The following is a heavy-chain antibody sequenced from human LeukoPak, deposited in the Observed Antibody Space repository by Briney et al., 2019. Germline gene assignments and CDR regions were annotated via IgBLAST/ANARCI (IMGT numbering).Heavy chain of an antibody. CDR3: ARNSGYVPYDY. J-gene: IGHJ4*02. CDR2: IYHSGST. Sequence: PSETLSLTCTVSGGSISSGGYYWSWIRQPPGKGLEWIGYIYHSGSTYYNPSLKSRDTISVDRSKNQFSLKLSSVTAADTAVYYCARNSGYVPYDYWGQGTLVTVSS. CDR1: GGSISSGGYY. V-gene: IGHV4-30-2*01. D-gene: IGHD5-12*01.